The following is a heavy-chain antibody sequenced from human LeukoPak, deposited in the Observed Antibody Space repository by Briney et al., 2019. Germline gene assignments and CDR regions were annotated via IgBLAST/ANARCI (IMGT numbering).Heavy chain of an antibody. CDR2: IYYSGST. D-gene: IGHD3-9*01. J-gene: IGHJ4*02. CDR1: GGSISNYY. Sequence: PSETLSLTCTVSGGSISNYYWSWIRQPPGKGLEWIGNIYYSGSTNYNPSLKSRVTISVDTSKNQFSLKLSSVTAADTAVYYCARLYFDSTYYFDYWGQGTLVTVSS. V-gene: IGHV4-59*12. CDR3: ARLYFDSTYYFDY.